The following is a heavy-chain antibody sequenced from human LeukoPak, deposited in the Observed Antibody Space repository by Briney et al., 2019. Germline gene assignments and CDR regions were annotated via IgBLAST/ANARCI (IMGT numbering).Heavy chain of an antibody. CDR2: IIPIFGTA. CDR3: ARCLWFGDTPGFDP. Sequence: ASVKVSCKASGYTFSDYTFTNYGISWARQAPGQGLEWMGGIIPIFGTANYAQKFQGRVTTTADESTSTAYMELSSLRSEDTAVYYCARCLWFGDTPGFDPWGQGTLVTVSS. CDR1: GYTFSDYTFTNYG. V-gene: IGHV1-69*13. D-gene: IGHD3-10*01. J-gene: IGHJ5*02.